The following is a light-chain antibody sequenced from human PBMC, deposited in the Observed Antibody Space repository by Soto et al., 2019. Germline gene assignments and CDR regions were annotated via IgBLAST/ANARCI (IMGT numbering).Light chain of an antibody. CDR3: ATWDDNVYGPV. Sequence: QSVLTQPPSASGTPGQRVTISCSGSRSTIGSNPVQWYRQLPGTAPQLLIYRSDQRPSGVPDRFSGSKSGTSASLTISGLQSEDEADSHCATWDDNVYGPVFGGGTQLTV. CDR2: RSD. CDR1: RSTIGSNP. J-gene: IGLJ3*02. V-gene: IGLV1-44*01.